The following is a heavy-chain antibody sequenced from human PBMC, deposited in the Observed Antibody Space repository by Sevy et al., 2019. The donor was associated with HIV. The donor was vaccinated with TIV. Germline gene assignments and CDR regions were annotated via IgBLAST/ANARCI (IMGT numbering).Heavy chain of an antibody. D-gene: IGHD3-22*01. Sequence: GGSLRLSCAASGFIFSTYAMHWVRQAPGKGLEWVAVISYDGSNKYYADSVKGRFTISRDNSKNRLYLQMNSLRAEDTAVYYCAREGRNYYDSSGYYYGRGDDAFDIWGQGTMVTVSS. CDR2: ISYDGSNK. CDR1: GFIFSTYA. J-gene: IGHJ3*02. V-gene: IGHV3-30-3*01. CDR3: AREGRNYYDSSGYYYGRGDDAFDI.